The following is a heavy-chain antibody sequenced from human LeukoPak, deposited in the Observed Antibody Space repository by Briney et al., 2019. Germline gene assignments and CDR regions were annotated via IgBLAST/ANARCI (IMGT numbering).Heavy chain of an antibody. CDR2: IIPILGIA. D-gene: IGHD6-19*01. CDR3: ARTLNSGWDPGDFQH. V-gene: IGHV1-69*04. J-gene: IGHJ1*01. CDR1: GGTFSSYA. Sequence: ASVKVSCKASGGTFSSYAISWVRQAPGQGVAWMGRIIPILGIANYAQKFQGRVTITADKSTSTAYMELSSLRSEDTAVYYCARTLNSGWDPGDFQHWGQGALVIVSS.